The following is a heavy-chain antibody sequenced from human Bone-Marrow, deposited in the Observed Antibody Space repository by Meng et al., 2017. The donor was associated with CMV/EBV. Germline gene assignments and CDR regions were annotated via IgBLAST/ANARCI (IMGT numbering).Heavy chain of an antibody. D-gene: IGHD3-10*01. CDR3: AKGGYGSDKGLDY. Sequence: GESLKISCAASGFTFSNYAMTWVRQAPGKGLEWVSVIYRDGGSTFYADSVKGRFTLSRDNSKNTLYLQMNSLRAEDTAVYYCAKGGYGSDKGLDYWGQGTMVTVSS. J-gene: IGHJ4*02. CDR2: IYRDGGST. CDR1: GFTFSNYA. V-gene: IGHV3-23*03.